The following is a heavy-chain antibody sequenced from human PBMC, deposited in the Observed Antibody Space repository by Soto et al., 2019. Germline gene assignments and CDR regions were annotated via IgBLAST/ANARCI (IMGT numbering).Heavy chain of an antibody. D-gene: IGHD3-9*01. CDR2: IYYSGST. CDR3: ARDQDDILTGPAYNWFDP. V-gene: IGHV4-31*03. CDR1: GGSISSGGYY. Sequence: SETLSLTCTVSGGSISSGGYYWSWIRQHPGKGLEWIGYIYYSGSTYYNPSLKSRVTISVDTSKNQFSLKLSSVTAADTAVYYCARDQDDILTGPAYNWFDPWGQGTLVTVSS. J-gene: IGHJ5*02.